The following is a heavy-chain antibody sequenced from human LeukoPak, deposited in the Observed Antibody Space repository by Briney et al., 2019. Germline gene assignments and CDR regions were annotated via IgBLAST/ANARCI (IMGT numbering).Heavy chain of an antibody. J-gene: IGHJ6*04. V-gene: IGHV1-2*04. CDR1: GYTFTGYY. Sequence: ASVKVSCKASGYTFTGYYMHWVRQAPGQGLEWMGWINPNSGGTNYAQKFQGWVTMTRDTSISPAYMELSRLRSDDTAVYYCARGHYGDYAHYGMDVWGKGTTVTVSS. CDR3: ARGHYGDYAHYGMDV. D-gene: IGHD4-17*01. CDR2: INPNSGGT.